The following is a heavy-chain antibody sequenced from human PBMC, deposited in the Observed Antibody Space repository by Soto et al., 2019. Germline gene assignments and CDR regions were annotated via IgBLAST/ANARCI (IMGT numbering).Heavy chain of an antibody. Sequence: QVQLVESGGGVVQPGRSLRLSCAASGFTFSSYGMHWVRQAPGKGLEWVAVIWYDGSNKYYADSVKGRFTISRDNSKNELYLHMNSLRAEDTAVYYCARDDLDGDSPDLWGRGTLVTVSS. CDR1: GFTFSSYG. CDR3: ARDDLDGDSPDL. J-gene: IGHJ2*01. CDR2: IWYDGSNK. V-gene: IGHV3-33*01. D-gene: IGHD4-17*01.